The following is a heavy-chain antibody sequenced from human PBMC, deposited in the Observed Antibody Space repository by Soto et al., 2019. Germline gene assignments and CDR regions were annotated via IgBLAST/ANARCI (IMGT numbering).Heavy chain of an antibody. CDR1: GGSISSFNYF. CDR3: ARGGGSTFNWFDP. V-gene: IGHV4-39*01. D-gene: IGHD2-15*01. CDR2: LYYSGNT. J-gene: IGHJ5*02. Sequence: QLQLHESGPGLVKPSETLSLTCTVSGGSISSFNYFWGWIRQPPGKGLEWIGSLYYSGNTYYNPSLQSRVTISVDTSKKQCTLTLRSVTAADTAVYYCARGGGSTFNWFDPWGQGTLVTVSP.